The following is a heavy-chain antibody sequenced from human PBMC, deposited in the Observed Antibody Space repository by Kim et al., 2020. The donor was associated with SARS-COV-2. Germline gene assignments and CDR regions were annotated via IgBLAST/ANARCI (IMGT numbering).Heavy chain of an antibody. CDR2: IYYSGST. D-gene: IGHD2-2*01. V-gene: IGHV4-59*08. J-gene: IGHJ4*02. Sequence: SEILSLTCTVSGGSISSYYWSWIRQPPGKGLEWIGYIYYSGSTNYNPSLKSRVTISVDTSKNQFSLKLSSVTAADTAVYYCARHGVVPAAPIIDYWGQGTLVTVSS. CDR3: ARHGVVPAAPIIDY. CDR1: GGSISSYY.